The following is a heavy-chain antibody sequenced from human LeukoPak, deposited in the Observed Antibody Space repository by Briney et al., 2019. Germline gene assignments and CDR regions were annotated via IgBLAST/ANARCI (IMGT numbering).Heavy chain of an antibody. J-gene: IGHJ4*02. V-gene: IGHV3-23*01. CDR3: AKERTQTTSFDY. D-gene: IGHD2/OR15-2a*01. CDR2: ISGSGGST. CDR1: GFTFRSYP. Sequence: SGGSLRLSCAASGFTFRSYPMNWVRQAPGKGLEWVSTISGSGGSTYYADSVKGRFTISRDNSKNTLYLQMNRLRAEDTAVYYCAKERTQTTSFDYWGQGTLVTASS.